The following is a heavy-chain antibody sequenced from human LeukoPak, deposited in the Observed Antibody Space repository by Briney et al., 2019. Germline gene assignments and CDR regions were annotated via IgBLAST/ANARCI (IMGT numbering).Heavy chain of an antibody. V-gene: IGHV4-34*01. D-gene: IGHD6-13*01. CDR3: ARLWVSSWVRCYFDY. J-gene: IGHJ4*02. CDR1: GGSFSGYY. Sequence: PSETLSLTCAVYGGSFSGYYWSWIRQPPGKGLEWIGEINHSGSTNYNPSLKSRVTISVDTSKNQFSLKLSSVTAADTAVYYCARLWVSSWVRCYFDYWGQGTLVTVSS. CDR2: INHSGST.